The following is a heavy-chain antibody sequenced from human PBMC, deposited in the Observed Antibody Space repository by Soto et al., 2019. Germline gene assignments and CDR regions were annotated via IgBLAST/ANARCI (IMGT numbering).Heavy chain of an antibody. CDR3: AREGGTGWEHHWFDP. D-gene: IGHD6-19*01. J-gene: IGHJ5*02. CDR1: GYTFTAYY. V-gene: IGHV1-2*02. CDR2: INPNSGGT. Sequence: QVHLVQSGAEVKKPGASVKVSCKASGYTFTAYYMHWVRQAPGQGLEWMGWINPNSGGTNYVQKFQGRVTMTRDTSISTAYTELGSLKPDDTAVYYCAREGGTGWEHHWFDPWGQGTLVTVSS.